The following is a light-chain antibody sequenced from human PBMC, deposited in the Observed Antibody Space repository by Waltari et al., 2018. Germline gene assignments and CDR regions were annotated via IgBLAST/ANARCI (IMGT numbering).Light chain of an antibody. J-gene: IGLJ3*02. Sequence: QSALTQPASVSGSPGQSLTIPCTGTTSDLGGYNYVSWYQQHPGKAPKLMIYDVSSRPSGVSNRFSGSKSGNTASLIISGLQAEDEADYYCSSFTSSSTWVFGGGTKLTVL. CDR3: SSFTSSSTWV. CDR1: TSDLGGYNY. V-gene: IGLV2-14*01. CDR2: DVS.